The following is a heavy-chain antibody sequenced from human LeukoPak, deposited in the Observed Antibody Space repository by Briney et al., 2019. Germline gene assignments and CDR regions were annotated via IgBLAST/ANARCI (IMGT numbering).Heavy chain of an antibody. D-gene: IGHD1-26*01. V-gene: IGHV3-30*18. CDR2: ISYDGSNK. J-gene: IGHJ3*02. CDR3: AKDLYCIVGVTRDTFDI. CDR1: GFTFSSYG. Sequence: PGGSLRLSCAASGFTFSSYGIHWVRQAPGKGLEWVAVISYDGSNKYYADSVKGRFTISRDNSKNTLYLQTNSLRAEDTAVYYCAKDLYCIVGVTRDTFDIWGQGTMVTV.